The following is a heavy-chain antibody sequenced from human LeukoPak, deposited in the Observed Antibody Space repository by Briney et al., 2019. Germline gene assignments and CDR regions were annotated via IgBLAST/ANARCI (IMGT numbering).Heavy chain of an antibody. CDR1: GDSINNNNYY. J-gene: IGHJ4*02. CDR3: ASYGDYGGVHY. Sequence: SETLSLTCTVSGDSINNNNYYWGWIRQPPGKGLEWIGYIYYSGSTYYNPSLKSRVTISVDTSKNQFSLKLSSVTAADTAVYYCASYGDYGGVHYWGQGTLVTVSS. CDR2: IYYSGST. V-gene: IGHV4-30-4*08. D-gene: IGHD4-17*01.